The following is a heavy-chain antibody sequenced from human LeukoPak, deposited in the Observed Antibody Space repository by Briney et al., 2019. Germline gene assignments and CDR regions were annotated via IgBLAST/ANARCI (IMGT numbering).Heavy chain of an antibody. V-gene: IGHV1-58*02. CDR2: IVVGSGNT. CDR1: GFTFTSSA. D-gene: IGHD6-19*01. J-gene: IGHJ4*02. CDR3: GKDILAMGGSRGLDY. Sequence: SVKVSCKASGFTFTSSAMQWVRQARGQRLEWIGWIVVGSGNTNYAQKFQERVTITRDMSTSTAYMELSSLRSEDTAVYYCGKDILAMGGSRGLDYWGQGILVTVSS.